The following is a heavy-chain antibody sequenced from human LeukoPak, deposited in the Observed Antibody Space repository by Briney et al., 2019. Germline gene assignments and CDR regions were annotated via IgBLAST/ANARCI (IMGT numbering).Heavy chain of an antibody. D-gene: IGHD4-17*01. CDR3: ASKRGTTVPTGSCDY. Sequence: GAGGSLRLSCAASGSTFDDYGMSWVRQAPGKGLEWVSGINWNGGSTGYADSVKGRFTISRDNAKNSLYLQMNSLRAEDTALYYCASKRGTTVPTGSCDYWGQGTLVTVSS. CDR2: INWNGGST. V-gene: IGHV3-20*04. J-gene: IGHJ4*02. CDR1: GSTFDDYG.